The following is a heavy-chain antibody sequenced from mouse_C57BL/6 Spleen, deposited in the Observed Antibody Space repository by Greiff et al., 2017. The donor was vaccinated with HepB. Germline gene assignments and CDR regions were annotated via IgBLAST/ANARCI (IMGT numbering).Heavy chain of an antibody. CDR2: INPSTGGT. Sequence: DVQLQESGPELVKPGASVKISCKASGYSFTGYYMNWVKQSPEKSLEWIGEINPSTGGTTYNQKFKAKATLTVDKSSSTAYMQLKSRTSEDSAVYYCARGLGRRYFDVWGTGTTVTVSS. CDR1: GYSFTGYY. CDR3: ARGLGRRYFDV. J-gene: IGHJ1*03. D-gene: IGHD4-1*01. V-gene: IGHV1-42*01.